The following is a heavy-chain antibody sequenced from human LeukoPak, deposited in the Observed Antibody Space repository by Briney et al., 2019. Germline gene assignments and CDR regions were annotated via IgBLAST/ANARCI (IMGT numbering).Heavy chain of an antibody. V-gene: IGHV3-30*03. CDR1: GLTSSSYG. CDR2: ISYDGSNK. D-gene: IGHD2-2*01. Sequence: GGSLRLSCAASGLTSSSYGMHWVRQAPGKGLEWVAVISYDGSNKYYADSVKGRFTISRDNSGNTLYLQMNSVRAEDTAVYYCARDGTSGLDYWGQGTLVTVSS. CDR3: ARDGTSGLDY. J-gene: IGHJ4*02.